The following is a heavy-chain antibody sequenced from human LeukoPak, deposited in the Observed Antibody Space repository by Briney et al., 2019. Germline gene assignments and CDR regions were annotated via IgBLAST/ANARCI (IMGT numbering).Heavy chain of an antibody. V-gene: IGHV1-69*04. CDR2: IIPILGIA. CDR3: ARDPISVAVAGTWFDP. CDR1: GGTFSSYA. Sequence: GASVKVSCKASGGTFSSYAICWVRPAPGQGLEWMGRIIPILGIANYAQKSQGRVTITADKSTSTAYMEQSSLRSEDTAVYYCARDPISVAVAGTWFDPWGQGTLVTVSS. D-gene: IGHD6-19*01. J-gene: IGHJ5*02.